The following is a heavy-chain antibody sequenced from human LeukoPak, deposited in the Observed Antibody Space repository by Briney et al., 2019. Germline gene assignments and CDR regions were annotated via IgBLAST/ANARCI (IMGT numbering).Heavy chain of an antibody. CDR3: ASGSVAGTGYFDY. D-gene: IGHD6-19*01. Sequence: GGSLRLSCAASGFTFSGYWMHWVRQAPGKGLVWVSRINSDGSSTSYADSVKGRFTISRDNAKNTLYLQMNSLRAEDTAVYYCASGSVAGTGYFDYWGQGALVTVSS. CDR2: INSDGSST. J-gene: IGHJ4*02. CDR1: GFTFSGYW. V-gene: IGHV3-74*01.